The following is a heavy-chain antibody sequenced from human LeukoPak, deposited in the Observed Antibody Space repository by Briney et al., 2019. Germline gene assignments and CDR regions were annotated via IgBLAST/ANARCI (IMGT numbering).Heavy chain of an antibody. CDR2: IYPGDSDT. CDR1: GYTFTNYW. V-gene: IGHV5-51*01. J-gene: IGHJ3*02. Sequence: GESLNISCKASGYTFTNYWIGWVRQMPGKGLECMGIIYPGDSDTRYSPSFQGQVTISADMSISTAYLQWSSLKASDTAIYFCARREVTGYDAFDIWGQGTLVTVSS. CDR3: ARREVTGYDAFDI. D-gene: IGHD5-18*01.